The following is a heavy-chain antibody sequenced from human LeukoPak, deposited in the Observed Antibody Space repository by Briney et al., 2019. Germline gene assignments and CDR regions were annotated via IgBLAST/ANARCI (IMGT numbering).Heavy chain of an antibody. Sequence: ASVKVSCKASGYTFTSNAMNWVRQAPGQGLEWMGWINTKTGNPTYAQGFTGRFVFSLDTSVSTAYLQISSLKAEDTALYYCARDPLLRAFDIWGQGTMVTVSS. J-gene: IGHJ3*02. D-gene: IGHD1-26*01. V-gene: IGHV7-4-1*02. CDR1: GYTFTSNA. CDR2: INTKTGNP. CDR3: ARDPLLRAFDI.